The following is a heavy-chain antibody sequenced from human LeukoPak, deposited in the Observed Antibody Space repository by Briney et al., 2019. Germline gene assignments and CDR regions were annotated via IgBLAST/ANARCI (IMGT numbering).Heavy chain of an antibody. CDR1: GFTFSSYA. CDR2: ISYDGSNK. CDR3: ARDRRVLLWFGGLFD. D-gene: IGHD3-10*01. J-gene: IGHJ4*02. Sequence: PGGSLRLSCAASGFTFSSYAMHWVRQAPGKGLEWVAVISYDGSNKYYADSVKGRFTISRDNSKNTLYLQMNSLRAEDTAVYYCARDRRVLLWFGGLFDYGAREPWSPSPQ. V-gene: IGHV3-30*04.